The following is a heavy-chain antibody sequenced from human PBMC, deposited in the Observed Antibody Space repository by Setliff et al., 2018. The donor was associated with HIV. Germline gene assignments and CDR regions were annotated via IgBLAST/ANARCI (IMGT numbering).Heavy chain of an antibody. V-gene: IGHV4-4*09. D-gene: IGHD3-10*01. CDR2: IFSSGST. J-gene: IGHJ5*02. CDR3: ARRIDHSGSFPDNNWFDT. CDR1: GGSISSYC. Sequence: PSETLSLTCTVSGGSISSYCWNWIRQSPGRGLEWIGFIFSSGSTKYNPSLQSRVTMSIDTSKNRFSLKLTSVTAADTAVYYCARRIDHSGSFPDNNWFDTWGQGSLVTVSS.